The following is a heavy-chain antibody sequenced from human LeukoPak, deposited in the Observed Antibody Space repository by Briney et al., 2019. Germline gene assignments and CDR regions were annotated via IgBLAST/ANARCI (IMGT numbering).Heavy chain of an antibody. J-gene: IGHJ5*02. CDR1: GFSIGNHG. CDR3: ARDWGSSGWYNWFDP. V-gene: IGHV3-30*03. D-gene: IGHD3-16*01. Sequence: GTSLRLSCVVSGFSIGNHGMHWVRQAPDKGLEWVAMISHDGGAKYYGDSVKGRLTISRDNSESTFYLQMNGLRVEDTAVYYCARDWGSSGWYNWFDPWGQGTLVTVSS. CDR2: ISHDGGAK.